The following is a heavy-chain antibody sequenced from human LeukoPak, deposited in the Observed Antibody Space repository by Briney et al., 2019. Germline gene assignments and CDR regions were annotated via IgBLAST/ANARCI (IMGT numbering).Heavy chain of an antibody. CDR2: ISGSGGST. D-gene: IGHD6-19*01. CDR3: ATLGSGWYWSFFDY. Sequence: GGSLRLSCAASGFTFSSYAMSWVRQAPGKGLEWVSAISGSGGSTYYADSVKVRFTISRDNSKNTLYLQMNSLRAEDTAVYYCATLGSGWYWSFFDYWGQGTLVTVSS. CDR1: GFTFSSYA. V-gene: IGHV3-23*01. J-gene: IGHJ4*02.